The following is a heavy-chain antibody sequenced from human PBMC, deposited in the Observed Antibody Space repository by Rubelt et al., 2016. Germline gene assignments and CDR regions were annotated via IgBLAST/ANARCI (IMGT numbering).Heavy chain of an antibody. CDR1: GGSFSGYY. CDR3: ARGKDY. J-gene: IGHJ4*02. Sequence: QVQLQQWGAGLLKPSETPSLTCAVYGGSFSGYYWSWIRQPPGKGLEWIGEINHSGRTNYNPALESRVTISVDTSKNQFSLQLSSVTAADTAVYYCARGKDYWGQGTLVTVSS. V-gene: IGHV4-34*01. CDR2: INHSGRT.